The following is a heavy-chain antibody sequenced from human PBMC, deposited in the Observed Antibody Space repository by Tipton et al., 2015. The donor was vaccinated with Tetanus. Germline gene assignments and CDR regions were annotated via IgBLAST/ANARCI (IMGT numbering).Heavy chain of an antibody. D-gene: IGHD2-21*01. Sequence: SLRLSCAASGFTFSSYAMHWVRQAPGKGLEWVAVISYDGSNKYYADSVKGRFTISRDNSKNTLYLQMNSLRAEDTAVYYCAREPHIPRFDYWGQGTLVTVSS. CDR1: GFTFSSYA. CDR3: AREPHIPRFDY. J-gene: IGHJ4*02. CDR2: ISYDGSNK. V-gene: IGHV3-30-3*01.